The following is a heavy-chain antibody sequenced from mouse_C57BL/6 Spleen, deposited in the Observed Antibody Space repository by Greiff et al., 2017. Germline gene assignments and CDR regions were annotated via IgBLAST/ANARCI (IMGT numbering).Heavy chain of an antibody. CDR3: ARLGGLRRGLDYAMDY. J-gene: IGHJ4*01. CDR1: GYTFTSYW. D-gene: IGHD2-2*01. CDR2: IHPNSGST. V-gene: IGHV1-64*01. Sequence: QVQLQQPGAELVKPGASVKLSCKASGYTFTSYWMHWVKQRPGQGLEWIGMIHPNSGSTNYNEKFKGKATLTVDKSSSTAYMQLSSLTSEDSAVYYCARLGGLRRGLDYAMDYWGQGTSVTVSS.